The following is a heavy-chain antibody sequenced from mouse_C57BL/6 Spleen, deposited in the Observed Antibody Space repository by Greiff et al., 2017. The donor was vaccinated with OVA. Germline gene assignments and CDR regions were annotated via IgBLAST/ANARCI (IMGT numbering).Heavy chain of an antibody. D-gene: IGHD2-3*01. J-gene: IGHJ2*01. CDR2: INPNNGGT. Sequence: EVKLQESGPELVKPGASVKIPCKASGYTFTDYNMDWVKQSHGKSLEWIGDINPNNGGTIYNQKFKGKATLTVDKSSSTAYMELRSLTSEDTAVYYCARFFYDGYSPFDYWGQGTTLTVSS. CDR1: GYTFTDYN. V-gene: IGHV1-18*01. CDR3: ARFFYDGYSPFDY.